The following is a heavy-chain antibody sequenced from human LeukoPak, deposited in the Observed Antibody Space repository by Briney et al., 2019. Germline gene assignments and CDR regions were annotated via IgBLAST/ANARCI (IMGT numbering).Heavy chain of an antibody. Sequence: PGGSLRLSCAASGFTFSSYEMSWVRQAPGKGLEWVSAISGSGGSTYYADSVKGRFTISRDNSKNTLYLQMNSLRAEDTAVYYCAKDRRVYYDSSGYWYFDLWGRGTLVTVSS. V-gene: IGHV3-23*01. CDR3: AKDRRVYYDSSGYWYFDL. CDR2: ISGSGGST. D-gene: IGHD3-22*01. J-gene: IGHJ2*01. CDR1: GFTFSSYE.